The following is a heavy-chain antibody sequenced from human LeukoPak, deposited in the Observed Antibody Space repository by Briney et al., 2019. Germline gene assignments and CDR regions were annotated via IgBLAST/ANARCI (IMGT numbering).Heavy chain of an antibody. CDR3: ARDPYSGSAGFDY. CDR1: GGSFSGYY. V-gene: IGHV4-59*01. D-gene: IGHD1-26*01. J-gene: IGHJ4*02. CDR2: IYYSGST. Sequence: SETLSLTCAVYGGSFSGYYWTWIRQPPGKGLEWIGYIYYSGSTNYNPSPKSRVTISVDTSKNQFSLKLSPVTAADTAVYYCARDPYSGSAGFDYWGQGTLVTVSS.